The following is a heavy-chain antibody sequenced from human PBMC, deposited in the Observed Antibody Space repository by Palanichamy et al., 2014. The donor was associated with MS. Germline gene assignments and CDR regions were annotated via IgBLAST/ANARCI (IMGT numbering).Heavy chain of an antibody. V-gene: IGHV3-9*01. CDR2: ISWNSGSI. CDR1: GFTFDDYA. D-gene: IGHD6-19*01. J-gene: IGHJ6*02. Sequence: EVQLVESGGGLVQPGRSLRPSCAASGFTFDDYAMHWVRQAPGKGLEWVSGISWNSGSIGYADSVKGRFTISRDNAKNSLYLQMNSLRAEDTALYYCAKGRSSSYYYYGMDVWGQGTTVTVSS. CDR3: AKGRSSSYYYYGMDV.